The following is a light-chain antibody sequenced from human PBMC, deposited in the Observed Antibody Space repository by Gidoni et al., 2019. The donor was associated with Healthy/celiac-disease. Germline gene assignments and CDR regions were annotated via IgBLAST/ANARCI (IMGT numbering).Light chain of an antibody. CDR3: QQDYNLPPT. V-gene: IGKV3D-7*01. J-gene: IGKJ4*01. CDR2: GAS. Sequence: PGERVTLSCRASQSVSSSYLTWYQQKPGQAPRLLIYGASTRATSIPARFSGSGSGTDFTLTISSLQPEDFAVYYCQQDYNLPPTFXGXTKVXIK. CDR1: QSVSSSY.